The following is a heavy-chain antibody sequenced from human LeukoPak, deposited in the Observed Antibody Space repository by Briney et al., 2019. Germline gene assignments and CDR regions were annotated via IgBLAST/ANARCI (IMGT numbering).Heavy chain of an antibody. CDR2: INHSGST. Sequence: PSETLSLTCAVYGGSFSGYYWSWIRQPPGKGLEWIGEINHSGSTNYNPSLKSRVTISVDTSKIQFSLKLSSVTAADTAVYYCARERRYQLWLHYYGMDVWGQGTTVTVSS. CDR3: ARERRYQLWLHYYGMDV. D-gene: IGHD5-18*01. V-gene: IGHV4-34*01. CDR1: GGSFSGYY. J-gene: IGHJ6*02.